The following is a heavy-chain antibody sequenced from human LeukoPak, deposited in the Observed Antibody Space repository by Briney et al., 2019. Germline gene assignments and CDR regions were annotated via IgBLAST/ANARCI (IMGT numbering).Heavy chain of an antibody. CDR3: ARDRGWGTSNWYVDY. D-gene: IGHD6-13*01. CDR2: IWHDGSNQ. J-gene: IGHJ4*02. Sequence: PGGSLRLSCAASGFTFSTYGMHWVRQAPGKGLEWVTFIWHDGSNQNYADSVKGRFTISRDKSKNTVYLQMNSLRAEDTAVYYCARDRGWGTSNWYVDYWGQGTLVTVSS. CDR1: GFTFSTYG. V-gene: IGHV3-33*01.